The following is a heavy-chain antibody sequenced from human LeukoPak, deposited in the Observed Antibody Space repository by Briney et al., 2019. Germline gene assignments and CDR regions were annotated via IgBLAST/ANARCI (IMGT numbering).Heavy chain of an antibody. Sequence: PGGSLRLSCAASGFTFSSYAMHWVRQAPGKGLEWVAVISYDGSNKYYADSVKGRFTISRDNSKNTLYLRMNSLRAEDTAVYYCARDLAAAGTSYYYYGMDVWGQGTTVTVSS. CDR1: GFTFSSYA. D-gene: IGHD6-13*01. CDR3: ARDLAAAGTSYYYYGMDV. J-gene: IGHJ6*02. V-gene: IGHV3-30-3*01. CDR2: ISYDGSNK.